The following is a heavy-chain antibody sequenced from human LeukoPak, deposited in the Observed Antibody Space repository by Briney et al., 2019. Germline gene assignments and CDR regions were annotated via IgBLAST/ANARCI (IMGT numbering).Heavy chain of an antibody. D-gene: IGHD6-19*01. CDR1: GYTFTGYY. Sequence: GASVKVSCKASGYTFTGYYMHWVRQAPGQGLEWMGWINPNSGGTNYAQKFQGRVTMTRDTSISTAYMELSRLRSDDTAVYYCARDRTRTGYSSGWYHDYWGQGTLLTVSS. CDR3: ARDRTRTGYSSGWYHDY. CDR2: INPNSGGT. J-gene: IGHJ4*02. V-gene: IGHV1-2*02.